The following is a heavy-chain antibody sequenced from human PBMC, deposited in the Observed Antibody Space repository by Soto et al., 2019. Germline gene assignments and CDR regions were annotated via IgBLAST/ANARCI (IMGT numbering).Heavy chain of an antibody. D-gene: IGHD6-13*01. J-gene: IGHJ6*02. CDR1: GYTLTELS. CDR3: ASGIAAAGTYYYGMDV. V-gene: IGHV1-24*01. Sequence: GASVKVSCKVSGYTLTELSMHWVRQAPGKGLEWMGGFDPEDGETIYAQKFQGRVTMTEDTSTDTAYMELSSLRSEDTAVYYCASGIAAAGTYYYGMDVWGQGTTVTVSS. CDR2: FDPEDGET.